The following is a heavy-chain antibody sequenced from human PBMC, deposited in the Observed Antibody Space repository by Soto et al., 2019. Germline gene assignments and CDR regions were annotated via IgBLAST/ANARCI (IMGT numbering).Heavy chain of an antibody. J-gene: IGHJ6*04. D-gene: IGHD3-3*01. CDR3: ARLVFNYVFLGGYYNAQHYYGIDV. CDR2: IYPGDSDT. CDR1: GYKVSTWHNFTSYW. V-gene: IGHV5-51*01. Sequence: PGESLKISCMGSGYKVSTWHNFTSYWIAWVRQMPGEGLEWMGIIYPGDSDTRYSPSFQGQVTISADKSINSVYLQWSSLKASDTATYYCARLVFNYVFLGGYYNAQHYYGIDVWGKGTTVTVSS.